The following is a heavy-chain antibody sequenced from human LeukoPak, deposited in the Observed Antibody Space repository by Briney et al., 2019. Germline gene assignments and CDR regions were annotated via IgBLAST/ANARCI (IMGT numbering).Heavy chain of an antibody. V-gene: IGHV3-23*01. CDR3: AKGRGVGNTGYLDV. Sequence: GGSLRLSCAASGFIFSNYGLTWVRQTPAMGLEWVSAISGTGSNREYADSVKGRFTISRDNSKNMLYLQMNSLRAEDTATYYCAKGRGVGNTGYLDVWGRGTPLTVSS. J-gene: IGHJ2*01. D-gene: IGHD3-10*01. CDR2: ISGTGSNR. CDR1: GFIFSNYG.